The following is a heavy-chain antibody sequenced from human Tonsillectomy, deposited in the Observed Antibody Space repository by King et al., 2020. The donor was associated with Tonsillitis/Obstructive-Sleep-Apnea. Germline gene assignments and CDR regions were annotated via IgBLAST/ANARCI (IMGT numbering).Heavy chain of an antibody. J-gene: IGHJ3*02. CDR2: ITWNSGNI. Sequence: QLVQSGGGLVQPGRSLRLSCAASGFTFDDYAMHWVRQAPGKGLEWVSGITWNSGNIGYADSAKGRFTISRDNAKNSLYLQMNSLRAEDTALYYCAKDIGSYLDAFDIWGQGTMVTVS. CDR1: GFTFDDYA. CDR3: AKDIGSYLDAFDI. D-gene: IGHD1-26*01. V-gene: IGHV3-9*01.